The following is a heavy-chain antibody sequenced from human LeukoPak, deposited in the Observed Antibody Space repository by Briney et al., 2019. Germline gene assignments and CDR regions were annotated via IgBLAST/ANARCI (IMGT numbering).Heavy chain of an antibody. V-gene: IGHV3-9*01. Sequence: QTGGSLRLSCAASGFSFADATMHWVRQVLGKGLEWVSGINWNSGTMGYADSVKGRFTVSRDNAKNSLYLQMNSLKTEDTALYYCAKDPYMDVWGKGTTVTVSS. J-gene: IGHJ6*03. CDR2: INWNSGTM. CDR1: GFSFADAT. CDR3: AKDPYMDV.